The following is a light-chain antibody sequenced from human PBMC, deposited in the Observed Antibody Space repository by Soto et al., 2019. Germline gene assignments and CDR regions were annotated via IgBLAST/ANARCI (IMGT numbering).Light chain of an antibody. CDR1: QSLLQSNGYKY. CDR3: MQGTHWPRT. J-gene: IGKJ1*01. CDR2: LGS. V-gene: IGKV2-28*01. Sequence: DIVVTQSPLSLSVTPGESASISCRASQSLLQSNGYKYLDWYLQRPGQSPQLLIFLGSNRAHGVPDRFSGSGTGTDLTLKISRVEAEDVGVYYCMQGTHWPRTFGQGTKVDIK.